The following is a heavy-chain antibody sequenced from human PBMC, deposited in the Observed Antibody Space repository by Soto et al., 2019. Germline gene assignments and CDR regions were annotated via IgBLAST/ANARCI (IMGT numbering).Heavy chain of an antibody. V-gene: IGHV1-18*01. CDR3: ARGSGYDSSGFNDY. Sequence: ASVTVSCQASGYTFTSYGIIWVRQAPGQGLEWMGWISAYNGNTNYAQKLQGRVTMTTDTSTSTAYMELRSLRSDDTAVYYCARGSGYDSSGFNDYWGQGTLVTVSS. D-gene: IGHD3-22*01. J-gene: IGHJ4*02. CDR1: GYTFTSYG. CDR2: ISAYNGNT.